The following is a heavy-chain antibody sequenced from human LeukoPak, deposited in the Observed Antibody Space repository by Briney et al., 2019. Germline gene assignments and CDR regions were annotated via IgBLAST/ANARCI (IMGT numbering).Heavy chain of an antibody. CDR1: GYTFTSYY. CDR2: INPSGGNT. V-gene: IGHV1-46*01. CDR3: ARERGGSYFDY. Sequence: GASVKVSCKASGYTFTSYYMHWVRQAPGQGLEWMGIINPSGGNTSYAQKLQGRVTLTTNTSTATAYMELTNLRSDDTAVYYCARERGGSYFDYWGQGTLVTVSS. D-gene: IGHD1-26*01. J-gene: IGHJ4*02.